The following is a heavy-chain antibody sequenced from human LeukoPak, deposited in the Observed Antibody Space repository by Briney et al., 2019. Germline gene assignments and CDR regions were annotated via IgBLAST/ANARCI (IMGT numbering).Heavy chain of an antibody. J-gene: IGHJ4*02. CDR3: ARVRPGHYFDY. CDR1: GFTFSIYW. V-gene: IGHV3-7*01. D-gene: IGHD6-6*01. Sequence: GGSLRLSCTASGFTFSIYWMSWVRQAPGKGLEWVAGIKEDGSEEHYVDSVKGRFTISRDNARNSVHVQMNSLRAEDTAVYFCARVRPGHYFDYWGQGALVTVSS. CDR2: IKEDGSEE.